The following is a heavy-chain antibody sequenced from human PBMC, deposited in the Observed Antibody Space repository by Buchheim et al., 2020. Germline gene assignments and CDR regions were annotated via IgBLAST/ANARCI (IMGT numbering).Heavy chain of an antibody. CDR1: GFTFSSYG. Sequence: QVQLVESGGGVVQPGRSLRLSCAASGFTFSSYGMHWVRQAPGKGLEWVAVIWYDGSNKYYADSVKGRFTISRDNADNSLYLQMSSLRDEDTAVYYCVRDFNWHFDYWGQGTL. D-gene: IGHD3-9*01. J-gene: IGHJ4*02. V-gene: IGHV3-33*01. CDR3: VRDFNWHFDY. CDR2: IWYDGSNK.